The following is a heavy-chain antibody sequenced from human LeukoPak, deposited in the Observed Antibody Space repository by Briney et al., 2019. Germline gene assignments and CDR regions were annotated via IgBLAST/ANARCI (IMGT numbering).Heavy chain of an antibody. CDR1: GFTFSSYG. V-gene: IGHV3-33*06. D-gene: IGHD6-6*01. Sequence: PGGSLRLSCAASGFTFSSYGMHWVRQAPGKGLEWVAVIWYDGSNKYYADSVKGRFTISRDNSKNTLYLQMNSLRAEDTAVYYCAKDGGKLYSGSSGVYYYYMDVWGKGTTVTVSS. CDR2: IWYDGSNK. CDR3: AKDGGKLYSGSSGVYYYYMDV. J-gene: IGHJ6*03.